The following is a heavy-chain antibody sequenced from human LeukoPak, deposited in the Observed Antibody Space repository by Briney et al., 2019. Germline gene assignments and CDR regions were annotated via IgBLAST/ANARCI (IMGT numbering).Heavy chain of an antibody. CDR2: INSDGGST. V-gene: IGHV3-74*01. D-gene: IGHD2-2*01. CDR1: GFTFSSYW. Sequence: QPGGSLRLSCAASGFTFSSYWMHWVRQAPGKGLVWVSRINSDGGSTSYADSVKGRFTISRDNAKNTLYLQMKSLRAEDTAVYYCARVAVVVVPAAGGSFNWFDPWGQGTLVTVSS. J-gene: IGHJ5*02. CDR3: ARVAVVVVPAAGGSFNWFDP.